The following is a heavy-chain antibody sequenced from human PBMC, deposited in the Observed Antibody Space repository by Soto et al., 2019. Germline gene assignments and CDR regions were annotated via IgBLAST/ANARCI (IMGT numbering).Heavy chain of an antibody. Sequence: SVKVSCKASGGTFSGYAISWVRQAPGQGLEWMGGIIPIFGTANYAQKFQGRVTITADKSTSTAYMELSSLRSEDTAVYYCARAVDYGDFPYYFDYWGQGTLVTVSS. CDR2: IIPIFGTA. V-gene: IGHV1-69*06. D-gene: IGHD4-17*01. CDR3: ARAVDYGDFPYYFDY. J-gene: IGHJ4*02. CDR1: GGTFSGYA.